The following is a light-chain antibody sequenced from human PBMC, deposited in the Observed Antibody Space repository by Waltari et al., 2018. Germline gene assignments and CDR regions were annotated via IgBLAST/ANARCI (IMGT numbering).Light chain of an antibody. Sequence: DIQLTQSPSFLSASVGDRVTFTCRASRDIRNYLAWYQQKSGKAPKLLIFAASTLQSGVPSIFSGSGSGTEFTLTISSLQPEDLATYYCQQPPGTFGGGTKVEIK. CDR2: AAS. CDR1: RDIRNY. CDR3: QQPPGT. V-gene: IGKV1-9*01. J-gene: IGKJ4*01.